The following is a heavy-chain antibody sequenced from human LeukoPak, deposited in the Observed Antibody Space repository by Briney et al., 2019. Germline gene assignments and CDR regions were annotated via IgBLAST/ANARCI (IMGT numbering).Heavy chain of an antibody. Sequence: SGTLSLTCAVSGGSISSSNWWSWVRQPPGKGLEWIGEIYHSGSTNYNPSLKSRVTISVDTSKNQFSLRLSSVTAADTAVYYCARDGLGYCSGGSCQGHDDAFDIWGQGTMVTVSS. D-gene: IGHD2-15*01. CDR3: ARDGLGYCSGGSCQGHDDAFDI. CDR2: IYHSGST. J-gene: IGHJ3*02. V-gene: IGHV4-4*02. CDR1: GGSISSSNW.